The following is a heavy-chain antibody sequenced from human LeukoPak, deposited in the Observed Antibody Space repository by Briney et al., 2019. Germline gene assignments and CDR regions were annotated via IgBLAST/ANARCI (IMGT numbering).Heavy chain of an antibody. CDR1: GGSISSYY. J-gene: IGHJ3*02. D-gene: IGHD3-10*01. Sequence: SETLSLTCTVSGGSISSYYWSWIRQPPGKGLEWIGYIYYSGSTNYNPSLKSRVTISVDTSKNQFSLKLSSVTAADTAVYYCARAVFYGSGSLGDAFDIWGQGTMVTVSS. V-gene: IGHV4-59*08. CDR2: IYYSGST. CDR3: ARAVFYGSGSLGDAFDI.